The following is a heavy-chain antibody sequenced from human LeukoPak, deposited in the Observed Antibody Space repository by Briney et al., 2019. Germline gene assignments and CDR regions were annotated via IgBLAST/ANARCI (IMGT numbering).Heavy chain of an antibody. CDR1: GYSISSGYY. D-gene: IGHD3-10*01. Sequence: SETPSLTCTVSGYSISSGYYWGWIRQPPGKGLEWIGSIYHSGSTYYNPSLKSRVTISVDTSKNQFSLKLSSVTAADTAVYYCASNHYYGSGSYPNWGQGTLVTVSS. CDR3: ASNHYYGSGSYPN. V-gene: IGHV4-38-2*02. J-gene: IGHJ4*02. CDR2: IYHSGST.